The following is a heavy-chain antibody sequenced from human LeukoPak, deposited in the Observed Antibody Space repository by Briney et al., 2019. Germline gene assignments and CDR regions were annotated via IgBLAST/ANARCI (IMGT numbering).Heavy chain of an antibody. CDR3: ARGYDILTGSDYYYYYMDV. D-gene: IGHD3-9*01. J-gene: IGHJ6*03. Sequence: SGTLSLTFAVSGGSISSSNWWSWVRQPPGKGLEWIGEIYHSGSTNYNPSLKSRVTISVDKSKNQFSLKLSSVTAADTAVYYCARGYDILTGSDYYYYYMDVWGKGTTVTVSS. CDR2: IYHSGST. CDR1: GGSISSSNW. V-gene: IGHV4-4*02.